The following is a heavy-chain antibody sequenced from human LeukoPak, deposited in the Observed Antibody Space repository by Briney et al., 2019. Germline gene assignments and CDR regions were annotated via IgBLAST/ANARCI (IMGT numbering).Heavy chain of an antibody. J-gene: IGHJ6*02. CDR1: GGTLSTYT. CDR2: ILPIFGKA. D-gene: IGHD3-10*01. V-gene: IGHV1-69*13. Sequence: SGKVSCKPSGGTLSTYTTKWVRHPPGQGLEWVGGILPIFGKANYAQKFEGRVTINADESTSPGYLALSSLRSEDPAVYYCARGYMTMVRGAPSSDHPVGMDVWGQGTTVTVSS. CDR3: ARGYMTMVRGAPSSDHPVGMDV.